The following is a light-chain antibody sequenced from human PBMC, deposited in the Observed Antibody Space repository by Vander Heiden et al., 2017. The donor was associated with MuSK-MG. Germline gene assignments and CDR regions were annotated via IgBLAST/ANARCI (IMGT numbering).Light chain of an antibody. V-gene: IGLV1-47*02. Sequence: QSVLTQPPSASGTPGQRVTISCSGRSSNIGSNYVYWYQQLPGTAPKLLIYSNNQRPAGVPARFAGSKSGTAAALAISGLRSEDEADYYCAAWDDSLSAVVFGGGTKLTVL. CDR3: AAWDDSLSAVV. CDR1: SSNIGSNY. J-gene: IGLJ2*01. CDR2: SNN.